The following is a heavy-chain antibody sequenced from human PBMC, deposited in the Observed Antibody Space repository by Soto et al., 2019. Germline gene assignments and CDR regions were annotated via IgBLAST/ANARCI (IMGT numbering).Heavy chain of an antibody. V-gene: IGHV1-69*13. Sequence: SVKVSCKASGGTFSSYAISLLRQAPGQGLEWMGGIIPIFGTANYAQKFQGRVTITADESTSTDYMELSSLRSEDTAVYYCAGSGIAAAGPHDYWGQGTLVTVSS. D-gene: IGHD6-13*01. CDR1: GGTFSSYA. CDR3: AGSGIAAAGPHDY. CDR2: IIPIFGTA. J-gene: IGHJ4*02.